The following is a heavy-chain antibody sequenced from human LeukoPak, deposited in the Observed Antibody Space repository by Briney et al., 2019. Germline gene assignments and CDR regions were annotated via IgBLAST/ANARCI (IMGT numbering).Heavy chain of an antibody. CDR1: GGSINNYY. J-gene: IGHJ4*02. CDR2: IYTGGTA. Sequence: SETLSLTCIISGGSINNYYWSWIRKPAGKGLEWIGRIYTGGTANYSPSLKSRVTISFDTSKNQFSLRLSSVTAADTAVYYCARDPNSALWGQGTLVTVSS. CDR3: ARDPNSAL. D-gene: IGHD4-23*01. V-gene: IGHV4-4*07.